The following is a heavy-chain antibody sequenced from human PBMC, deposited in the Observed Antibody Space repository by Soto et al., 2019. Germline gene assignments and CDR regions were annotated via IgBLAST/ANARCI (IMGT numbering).Heavy chain of an antibody. CDR1: GYRFTSYW. CDR3: ARLGGSYPPYYYYGMDV. J-gene: IGHJ6*02. V-gene: IGHV5-10-1*01. CDR2: IDPSDSYT. D-gene: IGHD1-26*01. Sequence: GESLKISCKGSGYRFTSYWISWVRQVPGKGLERMGRIDPSDSYTNYSPSFQGHVTISADKSISTAYLQWSSLKASDTAMYYCARLGGSYPPYYYYGMDVWGQGTTVTVSS.